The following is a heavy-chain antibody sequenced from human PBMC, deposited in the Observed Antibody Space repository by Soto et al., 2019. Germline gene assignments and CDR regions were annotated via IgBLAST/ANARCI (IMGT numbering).Heavy chain of an antibody. Sequence: GSLRLSCAASGFTFSSYGMHWVRQAPGKGLEWVAVISYDGSNKYYADSVKGRFTISRDNSKNTLYLQMNSLRAEDTAVYYCARDKGVDSGGVAFDIWGQGTMVTVSS. V-gene: IGHV3-30*03. D-gene: IGHD1-26*01. CDR1: GFTFSSYG. J-gene: IGHJ3*02. CDR2: ISYDGSNK. CDR3: ARDKGVDSGGVAFDI.